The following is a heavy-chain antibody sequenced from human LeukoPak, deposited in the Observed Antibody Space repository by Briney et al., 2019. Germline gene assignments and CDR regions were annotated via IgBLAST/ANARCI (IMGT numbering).Heavy chain of an antibody. J-gene: IGHJ4*02. D-gene: IGHD2-2*01. CDR2: IFLSDEK. Sequence: SGPTLVKPTETLTLTCTVSGFSLSNARMGVSWIRQPPGKALERLAHIFLSDEKSYSTSLKSRHTISKYTSKSQVVLTMTNMDPVDTATYYCARIELYQLLYFDYWGQGTRVTVSS. CDR1: GFSLSNARMG. V-gene: IGHV2-26*01. CDR3: ARIELYQLLYFDY.